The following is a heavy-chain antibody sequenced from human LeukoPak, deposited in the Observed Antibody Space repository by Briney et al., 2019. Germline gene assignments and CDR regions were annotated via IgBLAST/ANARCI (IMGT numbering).Heavy chain of an antibody. D-gene: IGHD3-10*01. Sequence: GRPLRLSCAASGFTFNSYGMHWVRQAPGKGLEWVAVISYDGSDEYFADSVKGRFTISRDNSKNTLYLQMNSLRAEDTAVYYCARDPHYYGSGSYSYWGQGTLVTVSS. V-gene: IGHV3-30*03. CDR2: ISYDGSDE. CDR3: ARDPHYYGSGSYSY. J-gene: IGHJ4*02. CDR1: GFTFNSYG.